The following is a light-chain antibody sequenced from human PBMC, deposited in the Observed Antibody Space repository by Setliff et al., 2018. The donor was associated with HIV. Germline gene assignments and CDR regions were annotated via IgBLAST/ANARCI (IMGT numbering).Light chain of an antibody. V-gene: IGLV2-14*03. CDR2: DVI. J-gene: IGLJ1*01. CDR3: SSYTTSSTLYV. CDR1: GCDVGGYYS. Sequence: QSVLTQPASVSGSPGQSITISCTGIGCDVGGYYSVSWYQQHPGKAPKLMIYDVINRPSGVSNRFSGSRSGNTASLTISGLQVEDEADYYCSSYTTSSTLYVFGPGTKVTVL.